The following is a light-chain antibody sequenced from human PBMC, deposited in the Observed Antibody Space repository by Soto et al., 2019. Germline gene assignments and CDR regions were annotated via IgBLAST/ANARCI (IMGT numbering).Light chain of an antibody. J-gene: IGLJ1*01. CDR3: PLYYEGAHV. Sequence: QAVVTQEPSLTVSPGGTVTLTCASSTGAVTSDSYPSWFQQKPGQAPRALIYTISNKHSWTPARFSGSLLGGKAALTLSDVQPEDEAAYFCPLYYEGAHVFGPGTKVTVL. CDR2: TIS. CDR1: TGAVTSDSY. V-gene: IGLV7-43*01.